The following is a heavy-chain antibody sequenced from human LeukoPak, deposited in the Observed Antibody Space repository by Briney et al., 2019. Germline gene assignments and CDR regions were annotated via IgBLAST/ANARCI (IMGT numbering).Heavy chain of an antibody. Sequence: GESLKISCKGSGYSFTSYWIGWVRQMPGKGLEWMGIIYPGDSDTRYSPSFQGQVTISADKSISTAYLQWSSLKASDTAMYYCAVDYGGNLGDDAFDIWGQGTMVTVSS. CDR2: IYPGDSDT. D-gene: IGHD4-23*01. V-gene: IGHV5-51*01. CDR1: GYSFTSYW. CDR3: AVDYGGNLGDDAFDI. J-gene: IGHJ3*02.